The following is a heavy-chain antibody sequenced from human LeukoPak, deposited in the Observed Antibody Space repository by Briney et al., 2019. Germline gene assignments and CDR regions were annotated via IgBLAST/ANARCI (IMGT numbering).Heavy chain of an antibody. CDR2: IKQDGSEK. J-gene: IGHJ4*02. CDR1: GFTFNTYW. V-gene: IGHV3-7*01. CDR3: ARDPNY. Sequence: GGSLRLSCSASGFTFNTYWMSWVRQAPGKGLEWVANIKQDGSEKYYVDSVKGRFSISRDNAKNSLYLQINSLRAEDTAVYYCARDPNYWGQGTLVTVSS.